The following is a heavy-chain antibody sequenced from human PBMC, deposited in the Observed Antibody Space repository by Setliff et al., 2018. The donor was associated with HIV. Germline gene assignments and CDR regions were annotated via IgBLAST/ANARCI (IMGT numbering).Heavy chain of an antibody. Sequence: SVKVSCKASGYTFVSYGISWVRQAPGQGLEWVGGIIPILGKAHHAQNFRGRVTITAAKSTNTAYMQLSGLRYEDTAVYYCAKDEGGAVAAFPWGQGTLVTVSS. CDR3: AKDEGGAVAAFP. V-gene: IGHV1-69*10. J-gene: IGHJ5*02. CDR1: GYTFVSYG. D-gene: IGHD6-6*01. CDR2: IIPILGKA.